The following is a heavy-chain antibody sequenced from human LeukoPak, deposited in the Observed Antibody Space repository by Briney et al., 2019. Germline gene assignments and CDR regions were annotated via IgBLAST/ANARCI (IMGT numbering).Heavy chain of an antibody. CDR2: IKQDGSEK. V-gene: IGHV3-7*03. J-gene: IGHJ6*02. D-gene: IGHD5-18*01. Sequence: GGSLRLSCAASGFTFSSYWMSWVRQAPGKGLEWVANIKQDGSEKYYVDSVKGRFTISRDNAKNSLYPQMNSLRAEDTAVYYCATAAWIQLWLRSDYGMDVWGQGTTVTVSS. CDR3: ATAAWIQLWLRSDYGMDV. CDR1: GFTFSSYW.